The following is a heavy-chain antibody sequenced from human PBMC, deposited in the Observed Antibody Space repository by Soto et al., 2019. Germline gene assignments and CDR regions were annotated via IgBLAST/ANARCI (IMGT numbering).Heavy chain of an antibody. CDR1: GGSISSGGYY. Sequence: QVQLQESGPGLVKPSQTLSLTCTVSGGSISSGGYYWSWIRQHPSKGLEWIGYIYYSVSTYFNPSLKGRFTISVDTSKNQFSLQLSSVPASDTAVYYCARAGHSSSSEGANWFDPWGQGTLVTVSS. V-gene: IGHV4-31*03. CDR3: ARAGHSSSSEGANWFDP. J-gene: IGHJ5*02. D-gene: IGHD6-6*01. CDR2: IYYSVST.